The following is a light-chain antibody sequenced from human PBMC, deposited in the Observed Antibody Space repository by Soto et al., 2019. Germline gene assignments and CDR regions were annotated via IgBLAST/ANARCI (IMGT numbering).Light chain of an antibody. J-gene: IGLJ1*01. CDR1: SSDFGDYDY. CDR2: EVS. CDR3: SSSTGSSTLV. Sequence: QSALTQPASVSGSPGQSITISCTGTSSDFGDYDYVSWYLQHPGKVPKLMIYEVSNRPSGVSNRFSGSKSGNTASLTISGLQAEDQADYYCSSSTGSSTLVFGTGTKVTVL. V-gene: IGLV2-14*01.